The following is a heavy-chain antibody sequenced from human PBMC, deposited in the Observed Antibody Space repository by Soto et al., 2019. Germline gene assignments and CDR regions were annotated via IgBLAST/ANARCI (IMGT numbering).Heavy chain of an antibody. Sequence: QVPLVQSGAEVKKPGASVKVSCKASGYTFTSYAMHWVRQAPGQRLEWMGWINAGNGNTKYSQKFQGRVTITRDTSASTAYMELSSLRSEDTAVYYCARVGDDFWSGIDPWGQGTLVTVSS. J-gene: IGHJ5*02. CDR2: INAGNGNT. D-gene: IGHD3-3*01. CDR1: GYTFTSYA. V-gene: IGHV1-3*01. CDR3: ARVGDDFWSGIDP.